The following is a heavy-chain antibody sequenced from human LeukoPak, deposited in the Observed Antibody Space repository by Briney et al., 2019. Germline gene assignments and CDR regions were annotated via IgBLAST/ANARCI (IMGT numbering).Heavy chain of an antibody. V-gene: IGHV4-59*01. CDR1: GGSISSYY. D-gene: IGHD2-15*01. Sequence: SETLSLTCTVSGGSISSYYWSWIRQPPGKGLEWIGYIYYSGSTNYNPSLKSRVTISVDTSKNQFSLKLSSATAADTAVYYCARQDYCSGGSCYDYWGQGTLVTVSS. J-gene: IGHJ4*02. CDR2: IYYSGST. CDR3: ARQDYCSGGSCYDY.